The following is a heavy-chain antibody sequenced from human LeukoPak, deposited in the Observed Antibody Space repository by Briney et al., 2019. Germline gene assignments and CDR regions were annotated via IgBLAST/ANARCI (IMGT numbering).Heavy chain of an antibody. D-gene: IGHD1-14*01. Sequence: ASVKLSCKASGYTFTNYYMHWLRHAPGQGLEWMGIINPSGGTTSYAQKFHGRVTVTRDMSTSTVYMELSSLSSEDTAVYYCARYDHAPYFDSWGQGTLVTVSS. CDR2: INPSGGTT. V-gene: IGHV1-46*01. CDR1: GYTFTNYY. CDR3: ARYDHAPYFDS. J-gene: IGHJ4*02.